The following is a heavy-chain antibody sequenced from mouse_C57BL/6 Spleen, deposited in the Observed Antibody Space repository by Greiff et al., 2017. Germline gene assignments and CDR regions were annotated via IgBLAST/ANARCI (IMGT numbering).Heavy chain of an antibody. CDR3: ARNCTDY. V-gene: IGHV1-82*01. CDR2: IYPGDGDT. J-gene: IGHJ4*01. Sequence: QVQLKQSGPELVKPGASVKLSCKASGYAFSSSWMNWVKQRPGKGLEWIGRIYPGDGDTNYNGKFKGKATLTADKSSSTAYVQRSSQTSEDSAVYFCARNCTDYWGQGTSVTVSA. CDR1: GYAFSSSW.